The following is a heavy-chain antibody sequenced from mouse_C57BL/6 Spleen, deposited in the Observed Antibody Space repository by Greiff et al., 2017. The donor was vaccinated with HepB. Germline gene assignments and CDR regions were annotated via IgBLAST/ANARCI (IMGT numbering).Heavy chain of an antibody. CDR2: ISSGSSTI. CDR1: GFTFSDYG. J-gene: IGHJ1*03. V-gene: IGHV5-17*01. CDR3: ARADDYGSSCWYFDV. D-gene: IGHD1-1*01. Sequence: VQLKESGGGLVKPGGSLKLSCAASGFTFSDYGMHWVRQAPEKGLEWVAYISSGSSTIYYADTVKGRFTISRDNAKNTLFLQMTSLRSEDTAMYYCARADDYGSSCWYFDVWGTGTTVTVSS.